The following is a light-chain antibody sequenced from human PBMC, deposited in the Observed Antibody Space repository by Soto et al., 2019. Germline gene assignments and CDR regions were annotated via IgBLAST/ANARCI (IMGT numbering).Light chain of an antibody. CDR2: GAS. V-gene: IGKV3-15*01. J-gene: IGKJ4*01. CDR3: QKYNNWPLT. CDR1: HRVSSY. Sequence: VMTQSPATLSASPVARATLSCSASHRVSSYLAWYQQRPGQAHRLIIYGASTRATGIPARFSGSASGTEFTLTISSLQYEDWAIYYGQKYNNWPLTFGGGTKVDTK.